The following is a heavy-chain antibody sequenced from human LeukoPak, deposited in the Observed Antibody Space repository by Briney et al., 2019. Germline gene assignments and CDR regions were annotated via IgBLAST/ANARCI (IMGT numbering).Heavy chain of an antibody. Sequence: SETLSLTCTVSGGSISNYYWTWIRQPPGKGLEWIGYISYSGSTNYNPSLKSRVTISVDTSKNQFSLKLSSVTAADTAVYYCASGFTSMAFVYWGQGTLVSVSS. J-gene: IGHJ4*02. CDR3: ASGFTSMAFVY. D-gene: IGHD5-18*01. CDR2: ISYSGST. V-gene: IGHV4-59*01. CDR1: GGSISNYY.